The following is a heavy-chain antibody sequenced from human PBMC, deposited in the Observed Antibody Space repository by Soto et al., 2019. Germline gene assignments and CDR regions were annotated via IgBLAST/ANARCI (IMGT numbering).Heavy chain of an antibody. J-gene: IGHJ4*02. CDR3: ARMYYYGSGSYPFDY. D-gene: IGHD3-10*01. CDR2: TNHSGST. CDR1: GGSFSGYY. Sequence: SETLSLTCAVYGGSFSGYYWSWIRQPPGKGLEWIGETNHSGSTNYNPSLKGRVTISVDTSKNQFSLKLSSVTAADTAVYYCARMYYYGSGSYPFDYWGQGTLLTVSS. V-gene: IGHV4-34*01.